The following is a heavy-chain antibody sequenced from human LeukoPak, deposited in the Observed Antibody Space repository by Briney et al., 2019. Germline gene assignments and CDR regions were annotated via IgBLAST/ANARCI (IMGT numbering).Heavy chain of an antibody. CDR2: INSDGSST. D-gene: IGHD6-13*01. J-gene: IGHJ3*02. Sequence: GGSLRLSCAASGFTFSSYWMHWVRQAPGKGLVWVSRINSDGSSTSYADSVKGRFTISRDNAKNTLYLQMNSLRAEDTAVYYCARRQLGDAFDIWGQGTMVTVSS. CDR3: ARRQLGDAFDI. V-gene: IGHV3-74*01. CDR1: GFTFSSYW.